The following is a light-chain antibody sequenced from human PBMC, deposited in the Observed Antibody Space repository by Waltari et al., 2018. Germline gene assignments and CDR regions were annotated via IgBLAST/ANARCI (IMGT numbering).Light chain of an antibody. J-gene: IGKJ4*01. CDR1: QSVSSN. CDR2: GAS. CDR3: QQYNNWPLT. V-gene: IGKV3-15*01. Sequence: ETGMTQSPDTLSVSAGERATLPSMASQSVSSNLAWYQHKPGQAPRLLIYGASIRATGIPARFSGSGSGTEFTLTISSLQSEDFAVYYCQQYNNWPLTFGGGTKVEIK.